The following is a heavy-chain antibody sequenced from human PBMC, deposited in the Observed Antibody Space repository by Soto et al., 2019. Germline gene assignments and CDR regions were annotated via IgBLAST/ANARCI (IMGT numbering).Heavy chain of an antibody. D-gene: IGHD5-12*01. CDR1: GFSFTSYA. J-gene: IGHJ4*02. CDR3: ARVGVVATWDLFDF. Sequence: QVQLVESGGGVVQPGGSLRLSCTASGFSFTSYAMHWVRQAPGKGLECVALILYDENNKYYADSVKGRFTISRDNSKHTLYLQMTSLRAEDTAVYYCARVGVVATWDLFDFWGQGTLVTVSS. V-gene: IGHV3-33*01. CDR2: ILYDENNK.